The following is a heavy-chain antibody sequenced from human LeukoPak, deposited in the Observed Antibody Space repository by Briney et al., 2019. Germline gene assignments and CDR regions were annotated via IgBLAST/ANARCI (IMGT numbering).Heavy chain of an antibody. CDR2: IIPIFDIA. CDR1: GGTFSSYA. J-gene: IGHJ6*03. Sequence: SVKVSCKASGGTFSSYAISWGRQAPGQGLEWMGGIIPIFDIANYAQKFQGRVTITADESTSTAYMGLSSLRSEDTAVYYCARDHLLSDFWSGFHYYYYMDVWGKGTTVTVSS. V-gene: IGHV1-69*13. D-gene: IGHD3-3*01. CDR3: ARDHLLSDFWSGFHYYYYMDV.